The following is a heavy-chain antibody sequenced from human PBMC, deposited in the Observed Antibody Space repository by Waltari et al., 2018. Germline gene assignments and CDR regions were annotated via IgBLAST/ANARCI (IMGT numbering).Heavy chain of an antibody. Sequence: QVQLQESGPGLVEPSETVSLTCDVSGASITSYFWNGVRQPPGKGLEWIGYGHHSGGTKYNPSLKSRATISVERSSNQVSRKLTSATTADTAVYYCAQWNAPNRCFDSWGQGTLVTVSS. CDR2: GHHSGGT. CDR1: GASITSYF. J-gene: IGHJ4*02. CDR3: AQWNAPNRCFDS. D-gene: IGHD1-1*01. V-gene: IGHV4-59*12.